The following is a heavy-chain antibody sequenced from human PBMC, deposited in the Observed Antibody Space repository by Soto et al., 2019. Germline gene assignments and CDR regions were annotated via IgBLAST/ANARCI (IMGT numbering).Heavy chain of an antibody. D-gene: IGHD4-4*01. CDR3: ARDYSNHYYYYGMDV. J-gene: IGHJ6*02. CDR2: IYSGGST. Sequence: GGSLRLSCAASGFTVSSNYMSWVRQAPGKGLEWVSVIYSGGSTYYADSVKGRFTISRDNSKNTLYLQMNSLRAEDTAVYYCARDYSNHYYYYGMDVWGQGTTVTVSS. V-gene: IGHV3-53*01. CDR1: GFTVSSNY.